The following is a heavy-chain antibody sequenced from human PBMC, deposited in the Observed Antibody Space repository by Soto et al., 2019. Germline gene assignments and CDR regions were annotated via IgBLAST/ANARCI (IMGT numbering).Heavy chain of an antibody. CDR3: ARRAETNGWNGFGADKYYFDF. D-gene: IGHD1-1*01. J-gene: IGHJ4*02. CDR1: GYTFTSYD. CDR2: LNPNTGNS. Sequence: SVKVSCEASGYTFTSYDIYWGRQATVQGLEWMGWLNPNTGNSGYSQKFQGRITVTSDTSINTVHMELSSLRSEDTAVYYCARRAETNGWNGFGADKYYFDFWGQGTLVTVSS. V-gene: IGHV1-8*01.